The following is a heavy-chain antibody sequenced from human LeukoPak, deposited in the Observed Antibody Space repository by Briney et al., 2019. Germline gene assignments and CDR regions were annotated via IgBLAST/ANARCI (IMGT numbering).Heavy chain of an antibody. D-gene: IGHD4-17*01. J-gene: IGHJ4*02. CDR1: GFTFSNYA. CDR2: LSIDGVNT. CDR3: AKDDGDYERGYYFDY. Sequence: GGSLRLSCAVSGFTFSNYAMSWVRQAPGKGLEWVSALSIDGVNTYYADSVKGRFTISRDNSKNTLYLQMNSLRAEDTAVYYCAKDDGDYERGYYFDYGGQGTLVTVSS. V-gene: IGHV3-23*01.